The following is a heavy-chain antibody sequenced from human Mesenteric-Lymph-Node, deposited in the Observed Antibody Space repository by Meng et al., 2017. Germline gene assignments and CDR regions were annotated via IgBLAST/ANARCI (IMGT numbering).Heavy chain of an antibody. J-gene: IGHJ4*02. Sequence: LSLTCAASGFTFSSYEMNWVRQAPGKGLEWVSYISSSGSTIYYADSVKGRFTISRDNAKNSLYLQMNSLRAEDTAVYYCARVSWGSFSKQLDYWGQGTLVTVSS. CDR2: ISSSGSTI. CDR1: GFTFSSYE. D-gene: IGHD3-16*01. CDR3: ARVSWGSFSKQLDY. V-gene: IGHV3-48*03.